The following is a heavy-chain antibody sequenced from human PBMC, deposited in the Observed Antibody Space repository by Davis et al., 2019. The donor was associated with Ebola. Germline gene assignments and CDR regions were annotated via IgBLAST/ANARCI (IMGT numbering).Heavy chain of an antibody. V-gene: IGHV3-23*01. CDR2: IRGSGDGT. CDR1: GFTFNNAW. Sequence: GESLKISCAASGFTFNNAWMNWVRQAPGKGPEWVAIIRGSGDGTYSAYADSVKGRFSISRDNSKDMVYLQLNGLRAEDTAIYYCAKDLANWRHIFAYWGQGTLVTVSS. CDR3: AKDLANWRHIFAY. D-gene: IGHD1-1*01. J-gene: IGHJ4*02.